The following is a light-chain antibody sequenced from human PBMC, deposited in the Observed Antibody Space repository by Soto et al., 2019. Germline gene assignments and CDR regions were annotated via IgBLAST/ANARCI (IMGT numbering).Light chain of an antibody. CDR1: QDISNH. J-gene: IGKJ4*01. Sequence: IQMTQSPSSLSASVGDRVTVTCQASQDISNHLNWYQQRPGMAPKLLIYDASSLQTGAPSRFSGSGSGTDFTFTISNLQPEDTATYYCQQYDDFLSLTFGGGTKVDIK. V-gene: IGKV1-33*01. CDR3: QQYDDFLSLT. CDR2: DAS.